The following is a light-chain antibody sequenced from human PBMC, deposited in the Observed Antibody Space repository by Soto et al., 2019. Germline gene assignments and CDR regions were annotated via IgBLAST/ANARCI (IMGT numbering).Light chain of an antibody. J-gene: IGLJ2*01. V-gene: IGLV1-44*01. CDR3: AAWDDSLNGVV. CDR1: RSNIGSNT. CDR2: SNN. Sequence: QAVVTQPPSASGTPGQRVTISCSGSRSNIGSNTVNWYQQLPGTAPKLLIYSNNQRPSGVPDRFSGSKSGTSASLAISGLRSEDEADYYCAAWDDSLNGVVFGGGTQLTVL.